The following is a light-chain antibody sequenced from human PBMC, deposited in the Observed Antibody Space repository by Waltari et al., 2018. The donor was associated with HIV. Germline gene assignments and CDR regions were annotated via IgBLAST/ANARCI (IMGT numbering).Light chain of an antibody. V-gene: IGLV3-21*01. CDR1: NIGSQS. Sequence: YVMTQPSSLSVAPGETATISCGATNIGSQSVHWYQQRPGQAPVLVISDDSDRPSEIPERFAGSNSGNTATLTISGVEAGDEADYYCQVWDSTSDHPAFGGGTKLTVL. J-gene: IGLJ3*02. CDR2: DDS. CDR3: QVWDSTSDHPA.